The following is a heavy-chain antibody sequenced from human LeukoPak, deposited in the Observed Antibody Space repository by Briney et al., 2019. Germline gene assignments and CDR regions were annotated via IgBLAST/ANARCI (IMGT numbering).Heavy chain of an antibody. CDR1: GFTFNNYG. J-gene: IGHJ4*02. D-gene: IGHD2-15*01. V-gene: IGHV3-30*18. CDR2: ISYDGRNI. Sequence: PGKSLRLSCAASGFTFNNYGMHWVRQAPGKGLEWVAVISYDGRNIHYPDSVKGRFTISRDNSKSTLCLQMNSLRAEDTAVYYCAKQLGYCSDGSCYFPYWGQGTLVTVSS. CDR3: AKQLGYCSDGSCYFPY.